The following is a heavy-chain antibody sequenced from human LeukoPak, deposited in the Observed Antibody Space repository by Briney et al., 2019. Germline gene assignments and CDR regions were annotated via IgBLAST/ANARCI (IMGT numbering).Heavy chain of an antibody. CDR1: GFTFDDYA. J-gene: IGHJ4*02. Sequence: GGSLRLSCAASGFTFDDYAMHWVRHAPGKGLEWVSLISGDGGSTYYADSVKGRFTISRGNSKNSLYLQMNSLRTEDTALYYCAKGQVYSSGWGDYFDYWGQGTLVTVSS. V-gene: IGHV3-43*02. CDR2: ISGDGGST. CDR3: AKGQVYSSGWGDYFDY. D-gene: IGHD6-19*01.